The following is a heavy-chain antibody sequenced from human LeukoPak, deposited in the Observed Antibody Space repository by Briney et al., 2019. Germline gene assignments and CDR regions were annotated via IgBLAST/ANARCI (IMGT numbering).Heavy chain of an antibody. J-gene: IGHJ4*02. CDR3: ARDFLPYGSGSYYNSLRY. Sequence: GASVKVSCKVSGYTLTELSMHWVRQAPGKGLEWMGGFDPEDGETIYAQKFQGRVTMTRDTSTSTVYMELSSLRSEDMAVYYCARDFLPYGSGSYYNSLRYWGQGTLVTVSS. V-gene: IGHV1-24*01. CDR1: GYTLTELS. D-gene: IGHD3-10*01. CDR2: FDPEDGET.